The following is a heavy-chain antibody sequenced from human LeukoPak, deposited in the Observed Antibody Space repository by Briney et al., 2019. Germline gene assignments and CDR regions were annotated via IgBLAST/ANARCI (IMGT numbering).Heavy chain of an antibody. V-gene: IGHV1-58*02. D-gene: IGHD3-22*01. CDR1: GFTFTSSA. CDR3: AADDYYDSSGFDY. Sequence: SVKVSCKASGFTFTSSAMQWVRQARGQRLEWIGWIVVGSGNTNYAQKFQERVTITRDMSTSTAYMELSSLRSEDTAVYYCAADDYYDSSGFDYWGQGTLVTVSS. J-gene: IGHJ4*02. CDR2: IVVGSGNT.